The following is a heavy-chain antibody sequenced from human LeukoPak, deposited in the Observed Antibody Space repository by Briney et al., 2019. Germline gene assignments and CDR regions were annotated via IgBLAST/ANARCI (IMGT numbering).Heavy chain of an antibody. J-gene: IGHJ3*02. V-gene: IGHV1-69*13. CDR1: GGTFSSYG. CDR3: ARAGYCSSTSCIPDAFDI. CDR2: IIAIFGTA. Sequence: SVKVSCKASGGTFSSYGISWVRQAPGQGLEWMGGIIAIFGTANYAQKFQDRVTITADESRSTGYMELSSLRSEDTAVYYCARAGYCSSTSCIPDAFDIWGQGTMVTVSS. D-gene: IGHD2-2*01.